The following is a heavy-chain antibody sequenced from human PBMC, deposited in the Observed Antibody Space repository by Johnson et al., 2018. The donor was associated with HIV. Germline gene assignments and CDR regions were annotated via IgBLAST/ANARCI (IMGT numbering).Heavy chain of an antibody. Sequence: QVQLVESGGGVVQPGRSLRLSCAASGFTFSTYAMHWVRQAPGKGLEWVAFIRYDGSYKYYADSVRGRFIISRDNSKNTLYLQMNSLRAEDTALYYCASRMYSGSSGGAFDIWGQGTMVTVSS. V-gene: IGHV3-30*04. CDR2: IRYDGSYK. D-gene: IGHD1-26*01. J-gene: IGHJ3*02. CDR1: GFTFSTYA. CDR3: ASRMYSGSSGGAFDI.